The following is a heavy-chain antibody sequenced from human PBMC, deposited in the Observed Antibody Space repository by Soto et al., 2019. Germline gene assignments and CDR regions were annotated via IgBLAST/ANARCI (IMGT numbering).Heavy chain of an antibody. Sequence: QVQLQQWGAGLLKPSETLSLTCAVYGGSFSGYYWSWIRQPPGKGLEWIGEINHSGSTNYNPSLKSRVTISVDTSKNQFSLQLSSVTAADTAVYYCSRTELRGSDYYGMDVWGQGTTFTVSS. CDR2: INHSGST. J-gene: IGHJ6*02. D-gene: IGHD1-26*01. CDR3: SRTELRGSDYYGMDV. CDR1: GGSFSGYY. V-gene: IGHV4-34*01.